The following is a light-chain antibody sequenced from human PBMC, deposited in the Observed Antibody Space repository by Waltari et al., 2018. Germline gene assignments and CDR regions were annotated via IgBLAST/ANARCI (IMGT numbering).Light chain of an antibody. V-gene: IGKV1-39*01. CDR2: STS. CDR3: QQSYRDVGFR. Sequence: DIQMTQSPSSLSASVGDRVTITCRAAQRISSYLNWYQVKPGKAPKLLIYSTSTLHNGVPSRFSGSGAGTQFTLTISGLQPEDFATYYCQQSYRDVGFRFGQGTKL. CDR1: QRISSY. J-gene: IGKJ2*03.